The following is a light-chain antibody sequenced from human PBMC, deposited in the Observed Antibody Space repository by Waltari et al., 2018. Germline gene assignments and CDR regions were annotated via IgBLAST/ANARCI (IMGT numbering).Light chain of an antibody. V-gene: IGLV3-19*01. CDR2: GKN. CDR1: SIRRHY. J-gene: IGLJ2*01. CDR3: NSRDSSGNLVV. Sequence: SSELTQDPAVSVALGQPVRITCQGDSIRRHYSSWYHQTPGQAPVLVIYGKNNRPSGIPDRFSGSSSGNTASLTITGAQAEDEADYYCNSRDSSGNLVVFGGGTKLTVL.